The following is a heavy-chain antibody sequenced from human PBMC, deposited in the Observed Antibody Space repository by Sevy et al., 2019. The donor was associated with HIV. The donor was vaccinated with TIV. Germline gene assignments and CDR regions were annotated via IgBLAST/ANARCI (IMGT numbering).Heavy chain of an antibody. CDR1: GYTFTGCY. Sequence: ASVKVSCKASGYTFTGCYMHWVRQAPGQGLEWMGWINPNSGGTNYAQKFQGRVTMTRDTSISTAYMELSRLRSDDTAVYYCARVRVLGGYPTQYYFDYWGQGTLVTVSS. V-gene: IGHV1-2*02. D-gene: IGHD5-12*01. CDR3: ARVRVLGGYPTQYYFDY. CDR2: INPNSGGT. J-gene: IGHJ4*02.